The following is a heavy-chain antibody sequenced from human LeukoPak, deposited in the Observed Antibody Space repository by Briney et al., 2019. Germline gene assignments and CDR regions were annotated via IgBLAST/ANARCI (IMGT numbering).Heavy chain of an antibody. D-gene: IGHD3-10*01. V-gene: IGHV3-21*01. J-gene: IGHJ6*02. CDR3: ARTVTRDYGMDV. CDR1: GFTFSSYS. CDR2: ISSSSSYI. Sequence: GGSLRLSCAASGFTFSSYSMNWVRQAPGKGLEWVSSISSSSSYIYYADSVKGRFTISRDNAKNSLYLQMNSLRAEDTAVYYCARTVTRDYGMDVWGQGTTVTVSS.